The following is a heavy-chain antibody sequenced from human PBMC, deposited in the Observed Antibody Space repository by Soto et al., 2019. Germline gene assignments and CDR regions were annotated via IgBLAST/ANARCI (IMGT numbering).Heavy chain of an antibody. J-gene: IGHJ3*02. CDR3: ARETHPDAFDI. Sequence: GASVKVSCKASGYTFTSYAMHWVRQAPGQGLEWMGWINPNSGGTNYAQKFQGWVTMTRDTSISTAYMELSRLRSDDTAVYYCARETHPDAFDIWGQGTMVTVSS. CDR1: GYTFTSYA. CDR2: INPNSGGT. V-gene: IGHV1-2*04.